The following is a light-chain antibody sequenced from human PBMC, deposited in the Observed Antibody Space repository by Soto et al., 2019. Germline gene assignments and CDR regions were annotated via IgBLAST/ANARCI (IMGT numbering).Light chain of an antibody. CDR1: QSVSSY. CDR2: GAS. V-gene: IGKV3-11*01. Sequence: EILLTQSPSTLSLSPGERATLSCRAGQSVSSYLAWYQQKPGQATRLLIYGASSRATRIPDRLSGSGSGTDFTLTISSLEPEDFAVSYCQQRSNWPQKETFGQGTKVDIK. CDR3: QQRSNWPQKET. J-gene: IGKJ1*01.